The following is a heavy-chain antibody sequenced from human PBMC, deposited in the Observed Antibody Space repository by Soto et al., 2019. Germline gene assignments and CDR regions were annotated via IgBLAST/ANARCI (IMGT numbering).Heavy chain of an antibody. D-gene: IGHD3-22*01. CDR1: GFTFSSYA. Sequence: GGSLRLSCAASGFTFSSYAMHWVRQAPGKGLEWVAVISYDGSNKYYADSVKGRFTISRDNSKNTLYLQMNSLRAEDTAVYYCARDIGDNVVIVYFDYWGQGTLVTVSS. V-gene: IGHV3-30*04. CDR3: ARDIGDNVVIVYFDY. J-gene: IGHJ4*02. CDR2: ISYDGSNK.